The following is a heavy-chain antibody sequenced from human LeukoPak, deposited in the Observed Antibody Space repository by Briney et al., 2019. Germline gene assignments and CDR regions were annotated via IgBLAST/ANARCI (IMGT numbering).Heavy chain of an antibody. V-gene: IGHV4-61*01. CDR3: ASDYGSGSYRFDY. CDR2: IYYNGRT. D-gene: IGHD3-10*01. CDR1: GASVSSSTYS. J-gene: IGHJ4*02. Sequence: SETLSLTCAVSGASVSSSTYSWSWIRQPPGKGLEWIAYIYYNGRTTYNPSLKSRVTISLDTSKNQFSLRLSSATAADTAVYYCASDYGSGSYRFDYWGQGTLATVSS.